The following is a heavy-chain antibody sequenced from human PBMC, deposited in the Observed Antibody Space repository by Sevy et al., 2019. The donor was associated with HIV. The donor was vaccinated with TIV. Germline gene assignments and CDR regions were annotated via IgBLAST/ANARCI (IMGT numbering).Heavy chain of an antibody. D-gene: IGHD3-10*01. Sequence: GGSLRLSCAASGFTFSNYFMNWVRQAPGKGLEWVSSISSGSSYIFYADSLKGRFTISRDNAMNSLYLHMNSLRAEDTAVYYCARGGSYGSLYYFDYWGPGTLVTVSS. CDR2: ISSGSSYI. CDR1: GFTFSNYF. V-gene: IGHV3-21*01. J-gene: IGHJ4*02. CDR3: ARGGSYGSLYYFDY.